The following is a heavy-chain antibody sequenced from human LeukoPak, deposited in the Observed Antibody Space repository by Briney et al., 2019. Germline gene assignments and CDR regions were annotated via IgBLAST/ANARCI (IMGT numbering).Heavy chain of an antibody. CDR3: ARDSIYGGYGY. CDR2: IYSGGST. V-gene: IGHV3-66*01. CDR1: GFTVSNIY. Sequence: GGSLRLSCAASGFTVSNIYMSWVRQAPGKGLEWVSVIYSGGSTYYADSVKGRFSISRDNAKNTLYLQMNSLRAEDTAVYYCARDSIYGGYGYWGQGTLVTVSS. J-gene: IGHJ4*02. D-gene: IGHD5-12*01.